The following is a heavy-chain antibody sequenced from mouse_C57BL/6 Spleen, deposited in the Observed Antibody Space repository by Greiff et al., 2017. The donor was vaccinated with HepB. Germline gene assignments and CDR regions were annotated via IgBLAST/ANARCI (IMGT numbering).Heavy chain of an antibody. CDR2: IDPSDSYT. Sequence: VQLQQPGAELVKPGASVKLSCKASGYTFTSYWMQWVKQRPGQGLEWIGEIDPSDSYTNYKQKFKGKATFTVDTSSSTTYMQLSSLTSEASAVYYCANDYKACFAYWGQGTLVTVSA. J-gene: IGHJ3*01. V-gene: IGHV1-50*01. D-gene: IGHD2-13*01. CDR3: ANDYKACFAY. CDR1: GYTFTSYW.